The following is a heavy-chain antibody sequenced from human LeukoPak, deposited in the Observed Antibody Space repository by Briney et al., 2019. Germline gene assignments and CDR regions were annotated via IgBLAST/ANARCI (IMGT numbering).Heavy chain of an antibody. J-gene: IGHJ6*03. D-gene: IGHD4-11*01. CDR3: ARDRTGQQLISRKEYYYMDV. Sequence: GGSLRLSCAASVFTVSSNYMSWVRQAPGKGLEWVSIIYSGGSTYYADSVKGRFTISRDNSKNTLYLQMNSLRAEDTAVYYCARDRTGQQLISRKEYYYMDVWGKGTTVTISS. V-gene: IGHV3-66*01. CDR2: IYSGGST. CDR1: VFTVSSNY.